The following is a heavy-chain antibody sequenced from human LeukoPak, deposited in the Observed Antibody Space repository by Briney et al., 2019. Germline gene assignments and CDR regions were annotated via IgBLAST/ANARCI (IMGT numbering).Heavy chain of an antibody. CDR2: IKLDGSEK. V-gene: IGHV3-7*01. CDR1: GFTFSSYW. Sequence: GGSLRLSCAASGFTFSSYWMGWVRQAPGKGLEWVANIKLDGSEKYYVDSVKGRFTISRDNAKNSLYLQMNSLRAEDTAVYYCARVSVVSYYFDYGGQGTLVTVSS. D-gene: IGHD2-8*02. CDR3: ARVSVVSYYFDY. J-gene: IGHJ4*02.